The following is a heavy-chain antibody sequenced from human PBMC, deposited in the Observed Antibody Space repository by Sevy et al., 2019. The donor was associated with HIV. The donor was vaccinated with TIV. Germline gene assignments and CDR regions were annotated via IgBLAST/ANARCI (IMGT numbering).Heavy chain of an antibody. D-gene: IGHD5-12*01. CDR2: ISDDGSTK. CDR1: GLNLRRND. V-gene: IGHV3-30*03. J-gene: IGHJ4*02. CDR3: VTDMVTINY. Sequence: GGSLRLSCAASGLNLRRNDMHWVRQAPGKGLEWVSVISDDGSTKYYADSVTGRFTISRDNSKDTLYLQINSLRVEDTAVYYCVTDMVTINYWGQGTLVTVSS.